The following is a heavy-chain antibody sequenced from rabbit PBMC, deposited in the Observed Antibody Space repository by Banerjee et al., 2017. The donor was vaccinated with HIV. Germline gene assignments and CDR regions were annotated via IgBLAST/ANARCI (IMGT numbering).Heavy chain of an antibody. D-gene: IGHD6-1*01. Sequence: QSLAESGGDLVKPGASLTLTCTASGFSFSNYYMSWVRQAPGKGLQWIGYIYTGSGSTYYASWAKGRFTISKTSSTTVTLQMTSLTAADTATYFCARSYSGGNDYTNFWVQGTLVTVS. CDR1: GFSFSNYY. CDR2: IYTGSGST. V-gene: IGHV1S40*01. J-gene: IGHJ3*01. CDR3: ARSYSGGNDYTNF.